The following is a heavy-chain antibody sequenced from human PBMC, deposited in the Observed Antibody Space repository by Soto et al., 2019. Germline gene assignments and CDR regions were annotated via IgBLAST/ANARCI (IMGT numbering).Heavy chain of an antibody. CDR2: ISYDGSNK. CDR1: GFAFSSDG. J-gene: IGHJ4*02. V-gene: IGHV3-30-3*01. CDR3: ARDGYYYDSSGYLDY. Sequence: GGSLRLSCAASGFAFSSDGMHGVRRDRGKGLGRGAVISYDGSNKYYADSVKGRFTISRDNSKNTLYLQMNSLRAEDTAVYYCARDGYYYDSSGYLDYWGQGTLVTVSS. D-gene: IGHD3-22*01.